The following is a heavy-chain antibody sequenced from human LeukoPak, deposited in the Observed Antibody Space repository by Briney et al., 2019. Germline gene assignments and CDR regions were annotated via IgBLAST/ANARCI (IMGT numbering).Heavy chain of an antibody. V-gene: IGHV3-7*01. J-gene: IGHJ6*03. CDR1: GFTFSSYS. D-gene: IGHD3-3*01. Sequence: GGSLRLSCAASGFTFSSYSMNWVRQAPGKGLEWVANINQDGSEKYYVDSVKGRFTIPRDNAKNSLYLQMNSLRAEDTAVYYCARDQGFSYYFYYMDVWGKGTTVTVSS. CDR2: INQDGSEK. CDR3: ARDQGFSYYFYYMDV.